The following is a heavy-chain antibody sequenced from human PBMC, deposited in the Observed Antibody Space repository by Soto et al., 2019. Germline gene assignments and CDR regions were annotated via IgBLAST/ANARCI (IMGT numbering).Heavy chain of an antibody. D-gene: IGHD2-15*01. CDR3: ARSHVTVVIDYYGMDV. CDR1: GYTFTSYA. J-gene: IGHJ6*02. V-gene: IGHV1-3*01. CDR2: INGGNGDT. Sequence: GASVKVSCKASGYTFTSYAIHWVRQAPGQRLEWMGWINGGNGDTKYSQKFQGRVTITRDTSASTGYMELSSLRSEDTAVYYCARSHVTVVIDYYGMDVWGQGTTVTVSS.